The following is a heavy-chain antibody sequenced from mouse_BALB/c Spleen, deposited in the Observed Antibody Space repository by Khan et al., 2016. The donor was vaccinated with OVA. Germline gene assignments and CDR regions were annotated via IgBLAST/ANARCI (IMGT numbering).Heavy chain of an antibody. CDR1: GFSLTDYA. Sequence: QVQLQQSGPGLVAPSQSLSITCTVSGFSLTDYAVSWIRQPPGKGLEWLGVIWVSGSKYYNSVLKPRLSISKDNSKSQVFLKMNSLQTDDTAMYYCARDPPYYSMDYWGQGTSVTGSS. CDR3: ARDPPYYSMDY. J-gene: IGHJ4*01. CDR2: IWVSGSK. V-gene: IGHV2-6-5*01.